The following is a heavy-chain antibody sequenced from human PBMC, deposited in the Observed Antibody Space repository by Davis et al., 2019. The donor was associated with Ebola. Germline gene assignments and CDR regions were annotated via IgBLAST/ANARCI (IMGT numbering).Heavy chain of an antibody. CDR3: ARGVSGHDFADY. CDR1: GFTFSTYS. D-gene: IGHD5-12*01. J-gene: IGHJ4*02. Sequence: PGGSLRLSCAASGFTFSTYSMNWLRQAPGKGLEWVSSISSSSEYIYYADSVKARFTVSRDNAKNSLYLQMNSLRADDTAVYYCARGVSGHDFADYWGQGTLVTVSS. V-gene: IGHV3-21*01. CDR2: ISSSSEYI.